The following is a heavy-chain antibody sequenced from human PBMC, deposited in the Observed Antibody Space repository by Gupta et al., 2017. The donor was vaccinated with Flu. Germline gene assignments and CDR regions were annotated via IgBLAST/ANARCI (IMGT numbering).Heavy chain of an antibody. Sequence: EVQLVESGGGLVQPGVSLRLSCAVSGFTFSDHFMDWVRQAPGKGLEWVGRSKNKGERYTTEYAASVKGRFTVSRDDSKNYLFLQMNSLKTDDTAVYYCVRGHDSFDYWSQGILVTVSS. D-gene: IGHD3-16*01. J-gene: IGHJ4*02. CDR3: VRGHDSFDY. CDR2: SKNKGERYTT. V-gene: IGHV3-72*01. CDR1: GFTFSDHF.